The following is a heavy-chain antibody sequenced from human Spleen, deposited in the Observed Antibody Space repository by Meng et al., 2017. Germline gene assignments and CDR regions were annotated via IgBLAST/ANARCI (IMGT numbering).Heavy chain of an antibody. CDR1: GGSISSAGFF. CDR2: VYYNGNT. D-gene: IGHD5-12*01. CDR3: ARDRLRQLDS. V-gene: IGHV4-31*03. Sequence: QVQLQESGPGLVKPSETLSLTCTVSGGSISSAGFFWSWIRHHPGKGLEWIVSVYYNGNTYSNPALKSRVTSSVDTSKNQFSLRLTSVTAADTAMYYCARDRLRQLDSWGQGTLVTVSS. J-gene: IGHJ4*02.